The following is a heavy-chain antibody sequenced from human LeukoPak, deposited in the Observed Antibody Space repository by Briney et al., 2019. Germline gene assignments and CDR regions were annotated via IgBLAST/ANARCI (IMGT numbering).Heavy chain of an antibody. D-gene: IGHD1-1*01. CDR1: GFTVSGYY. CDR3: ARGGVNYWNPRY. J-gene: IGHJ4*02. CDR2: LYTGGTT. V-gene: IGHV3-53*01. Sequence: GGSLRLSCVASGFTVSGYYMSWVRQAPGKGLEWVSLLYTGGTTYYADSVEGRFTISRDDSKNTIYLQMNTLRAEDTAVYYCARGGVNYWNPRYWGQGTLVTVSS.